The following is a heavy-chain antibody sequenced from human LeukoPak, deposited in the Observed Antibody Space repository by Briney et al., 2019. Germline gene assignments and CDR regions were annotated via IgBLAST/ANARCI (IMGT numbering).Heavy chain of an antibody. J-gene: IGHJ4*02. CDR2: VYYSGST. V-gene: IGHV4-59*01. Sequence: PSETLSLTCTVSGSSISGYYWSWIRQPPGKGLEWIGYVYYSGSTNYNPSLNGRVTMSVDTSKNQFYLKVTSVTAADTAVYYCARDRGSAYWGQGTLVTVSS. CDR3: ARDRGSAY. CDR1: GSSISGYY. D-gene: IGHD3-10*01.